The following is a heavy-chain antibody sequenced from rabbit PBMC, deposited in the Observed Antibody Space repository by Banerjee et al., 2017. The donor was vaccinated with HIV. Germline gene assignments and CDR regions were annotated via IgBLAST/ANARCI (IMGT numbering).Heavy chain of an antibody. D-gene: IGHD1-1*01. CDR2: IDTNDGDT. J-gene: IGHJ6*01. V-gene: IGHV1S40*01. Sequence: VRQAPGKGLEWIGYIDTNDGDTDYANWPKGRFTISKTSSTTVTLQMTSLTAADTATYFCARDTSSSFSSYGMDLWGQGTLVTVS. CDR3: ARDTSSSFSSYGMDL.